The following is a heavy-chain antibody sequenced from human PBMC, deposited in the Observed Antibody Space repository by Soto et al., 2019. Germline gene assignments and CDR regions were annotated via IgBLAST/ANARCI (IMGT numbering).Heavy chain of an antibody. Sequence: QITLKESGPTLVKPTQTLTLTCTFSGFSLNTRGVGVGWIRQPPGKALEWLALISWDGEKRYSPSLKSRLTTTKDTSENQVVLTMTNIDPVDTATYYCAHRRGDLLTGHYYFDYWGQGTLVTVSS. V-gene: IGHV2-5*02. CDR3: AHRRGDLLTGHYYFDY. J-gene: IGHJ4*02. CDR1: GFSLNTRGVG. CDR2: ISWDGEK. D-gene: IGHD3-9*01.